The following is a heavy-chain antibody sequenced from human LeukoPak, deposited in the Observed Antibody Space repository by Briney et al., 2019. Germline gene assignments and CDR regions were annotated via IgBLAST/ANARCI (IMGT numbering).Heavy chain of an antibody. V-gene: IGHV3-48*01. CDR3: ARDHTAVAWDY. Sequence: PGGSLRLSCAASGFTFSSYSMNWVRQAPGKGLEWVSYISSSSSTIYYADSVKGRFTISRDNAKNSLYLQMNSLRAEDTAVYYCARDHTAVAWDYWGQGTLVTVSS. CDR2: ISSSSSTI. J-gene: IGHJ4*02. D-gene: IGHD6-19*01. CDR1: GFTFSSYS.